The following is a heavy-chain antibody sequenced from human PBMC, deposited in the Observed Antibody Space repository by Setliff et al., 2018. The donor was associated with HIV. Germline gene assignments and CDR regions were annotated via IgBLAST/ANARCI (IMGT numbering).Heavy chain of an antibody. CDR3: TRFSDNFYYMDV. CDR1: GFTFGDYG. J-gene: IGHJ6*03. CDR2: IRSKAYGGTR. V-gene: IGHV3-49*04. Sequence: SCFASGFTFGDYGMSWVRQAPGKGLQWVGFIRSKAYGGTREHAASVKGRFTISRDDSKSIAYLQMNILKTEDTAIYYCTRFSDNFYYMDVWGKGTTVTVSS. D-gene: IGHD3-22*01.